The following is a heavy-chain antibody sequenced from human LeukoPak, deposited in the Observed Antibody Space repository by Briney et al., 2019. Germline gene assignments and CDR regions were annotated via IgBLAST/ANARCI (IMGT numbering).Heavy chain of an antibody. CDR1: GFTFSSYA. D-gene: IGHD3-9*01. Sequence: GGSLRLSCAASGFTFSSYAMSWVRQAPGKGLEWVSGISSGGGSTFYADSVKGRFTISRDNSKNRLYLQMNSLRAEDTAVYYCAKDFGARYFDWLLHHDAFDIWGQGTMVTVSS. J-gene: IGHJ3*02. CDR3: AKDFGARYFDWLLHHDAFDI. V-gene: IGHV3-23*01. CDR2: ISSGGGST.